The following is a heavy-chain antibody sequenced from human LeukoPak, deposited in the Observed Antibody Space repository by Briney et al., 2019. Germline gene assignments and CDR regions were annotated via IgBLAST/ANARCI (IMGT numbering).Heavy chain of an antibody. CDR2: ISYDGSNK. CDR3: AKDGIAARPYYFDY. J-gene: IGHJ4*02. V-gene: IGHV3-30*18. CDR1: RFTFSSYG. Sequence: GGSLRLPCAASRFTFSSYGMHWVRQAPGKGLEWVAVISYDGSNKYYADSVKGRFTISRDNSKNTLYLQMNSLRAEDTAVYYCAKDGIAARPYYFDYWGQGTLVTVSS. D-gene: IGHD6-6*01.